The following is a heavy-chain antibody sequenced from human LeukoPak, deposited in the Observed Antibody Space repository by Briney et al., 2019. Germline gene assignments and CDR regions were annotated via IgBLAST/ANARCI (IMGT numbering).Heavy chain of an antibody. CDR1: GFTFSSYA. V-gene: IGHV3-23*01. CDR2: ISGSGCST. Sequence: GGPLRLSCAASGFTFSSYAMSWVRQAPGKGLEWVSAISGSGCSTYYADSVKGRFTISRDNSKNTLYLQMNSLRAEDTAVYYCAKNLGVVIISDAFDIWGQGTMVTVSS. CDR3: AKNLGVVIISDAFDI. D-gene: IGHD3-3*01. J-gene: IGHJ3*02.